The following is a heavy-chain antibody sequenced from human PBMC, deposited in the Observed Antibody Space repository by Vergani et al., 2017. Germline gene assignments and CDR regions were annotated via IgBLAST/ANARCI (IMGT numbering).Heavy chain of an antibody. CDR3: AIPGSTSSHLGMDV. CDR1: GYTLSELS. D-gene: IGHD2-2*01. CDR2: FDPEDGET. J-gene: IGHJ6*02. Sequence: QVQLVQSGAEVKKPGASVKVSCKVSGYTLSELSMQWVRQAPGKGLEWMGGFDPEDGETIYAQKFQGRVTMTEDTSTDTAYMELSSLRSEDTAVYYCAIPGSTSSHLGMDVGGQGSTVTVYS. V-gene: IGHV1-24*01.